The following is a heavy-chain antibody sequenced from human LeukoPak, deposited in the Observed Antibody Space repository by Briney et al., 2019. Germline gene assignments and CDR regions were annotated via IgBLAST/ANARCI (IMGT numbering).Heavy chain of an antibody. CDR3: AKEKRGYSYGFWMGPHYMDV. Sequence: GGSLRLSCAASGFTFSSYGMHWVRQAPGKGLEWVAVISYDGSNKYYADSVKGRFTISRDNSKNTLYLQMNSLRAEDTAVYYCAKEKRGYSYGFWMGPHYMDVWGKGTTVTVSS. J-gene: IGHJ6*03. CDR1: GFTFSSYG. V-gene: IGHV3-30*18. D-gene: IGHD5-18*01. CDR2: ISYDGSNK.